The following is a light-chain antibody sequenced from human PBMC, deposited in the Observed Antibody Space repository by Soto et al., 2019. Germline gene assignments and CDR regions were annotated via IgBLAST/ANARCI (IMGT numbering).Light chain of an antibody. Sequence: EIVLTQSPGTLSLSPGERATLSCRASQSVSSTYLAWYQQKPGQAPRLLIYGASSSATGIPDRFSGSGSGTDFTLTISRLEPEDVAVYYCQQYDNPLYTFGQGTKLEIK. CDR1: QSVSSTY. CDR3: QQYDNPLYT. V-gene: IGKV3-20*01. J-gene: IGKJ2*01. CDR2: GAS.